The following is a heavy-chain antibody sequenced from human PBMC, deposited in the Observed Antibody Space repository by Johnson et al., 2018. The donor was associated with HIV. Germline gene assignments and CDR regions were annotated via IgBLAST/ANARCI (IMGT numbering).Heavy chain of an antibody. CDR3: AKASHWAFDI. D-gene: IGHD1-1*01. CDR1: GFTFSSYG. V-gene: IGHV3-30*18. CDR2: ISYDGSNK. J-gene: IGHJ3*02. Sequence: QVQLVESGGGVVQPGRSLRLSCAASGFTFSSYGMHWVRQAPGKGLEWVAVISYDGSNKYYADSVKGRFTISRDNSKNTLYLQMNSLRGEDTAVYYCAKASHWAFDIWGQGTMVTVSS.